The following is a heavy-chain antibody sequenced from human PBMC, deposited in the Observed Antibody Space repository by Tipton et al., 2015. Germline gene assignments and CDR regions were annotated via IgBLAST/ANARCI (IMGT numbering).Heavy chain of an antibody. CDR1: GGTFDNYG. CDR3: ASRLSSGWPYFDY. CDR2: IMPIFGRP. V-gene: IGHV1-69*06. D-gene: IGHD6-19*01. J-gene: IGHJ4*02. Sequence: QSGPEVKKPGSSVKVSCKASGGTFDNYGFNWVRQAPGQGLEWMGEIMPIFGRPTYPQKFQGRVTITADTSTTTVYMELSSLRSDDAAVYYCASRLSSGWPYFDYWGQGTLVTVSS.